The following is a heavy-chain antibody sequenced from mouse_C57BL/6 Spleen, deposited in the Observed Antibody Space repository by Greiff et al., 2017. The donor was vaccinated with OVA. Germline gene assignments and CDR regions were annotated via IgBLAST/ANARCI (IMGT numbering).Heavy chain of an antibody. D-gene: IGHD2-3*01. J-gene: IGHJ2*01. Sequence: VHVKQSGPELVKPGASVKISCKASGYSFTGYYMNWVKQSPEKSLEWIGEINPSTGGTTYNQKFKAKATLTVDKSSSTAYMQLKSLTSEDSAVYYCARSGYDGYYDDYWGQGTTLTVSS. CDR1: GYSFTGYY. CDR3: ARSGYDGYYDDY. V-gene: IGHV1-42*01. CDR2: INPSTGGT.